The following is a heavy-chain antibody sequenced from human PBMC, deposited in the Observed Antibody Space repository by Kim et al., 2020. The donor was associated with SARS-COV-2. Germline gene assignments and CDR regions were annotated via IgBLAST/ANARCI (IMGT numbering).Heavy chain of an antibody. J-gene: IGHJ5*02. CDR3: ARGLTMVRGVKSWFDP. D-gene: IGHD3-10*01. CDR2: MNPNSGNT. V-gene: IGHV1-8*01. Sequence: ASVKVSCKASGYTFTSYDINWVRQATGQGLEWMGWMNPNSGNTGYVQKFQGRVTMTRNTSISTAYMELSSLRSEDTAVYYCARGLTMVRGVKSWFDPWGQGTLVTVSS. CDR1: GYTFTSYD.